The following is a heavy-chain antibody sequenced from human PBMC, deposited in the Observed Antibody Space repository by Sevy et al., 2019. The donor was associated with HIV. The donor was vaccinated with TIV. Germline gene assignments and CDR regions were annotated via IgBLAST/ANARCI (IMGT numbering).Heavy chain of an antibody. CDR2: MYHSGST. Sequence: SQTLSLTCAVSGDSISSGGYSWNWIRQPPGKGLEWIGYMYHSGSTYSNPSLQSRVTISVDRSKNQFSLKPTSVTAADTAVYYCARGDPSNTFDYWGQGTLVTVSS. CDR3: ARGDPSNTFDY. V-gene: IGHV4-30-2*01. J-gene: IGHJ4*02. CDR1: GDSISSGGYS.